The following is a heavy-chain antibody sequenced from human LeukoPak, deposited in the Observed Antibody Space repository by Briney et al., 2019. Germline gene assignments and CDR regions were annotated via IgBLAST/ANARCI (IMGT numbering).Heavy chain of an antibody. CDR3: AREGYSSSYINWFDP. V-gene: IGHV1-69*13. CDR1: GGTFSSYA. CDR2: IIPIFGTA. J-gene: IGHJ5*02. D-gene: IGHD6-13*01. Sequence: GASVKVSCKASGGTFSSYAVSWVRQAPGQGLEWMGGIIPIFGTANYAQKFQGRVTITADESTSTAYMELSSLRSEDTAVYYCAREGYSSSYINWFDPWGQGTLVTVSS.